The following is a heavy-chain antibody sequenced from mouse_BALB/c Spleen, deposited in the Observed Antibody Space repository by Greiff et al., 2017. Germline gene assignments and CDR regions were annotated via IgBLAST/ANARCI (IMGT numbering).Heavy chain of an antibody. J-gene: IGHJ4*01. CDR3: ARGDYYAMDY. CDR2: ISSGSSTI. V-gene: IGHV5-17*02. CDR1: GFTFSSFG. Sequence: EVQLVESGGGLVQPGGSRKLSCAASGFTFSSFGMHWVRQAPEKGLEWVAYISSGSSTIYYAYTVKGRFTISRDNPKNTLFLQMTSLSSEDTAMYYCARGDYYAMDYWGQGTSVTVSS.